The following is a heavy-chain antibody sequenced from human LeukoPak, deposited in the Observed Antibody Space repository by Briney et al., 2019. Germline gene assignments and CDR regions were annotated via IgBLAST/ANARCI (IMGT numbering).Heavy chain of an antibody. J-gene: IGHJ6*02. Sequence: SETLSLTCAVYGGSFSGYYWSWIRQPPGKGLEWIGEINHSGSTNYNPSLKSRVTISVDTSKNQFSLKLSSVTAADTAVYYCARTNSGIAAAGTSSGYSYGMDVWGQGTTVTASS. CDR2: INHSGST. CDR3: ARTNSGIAAAGTSSGYSYGMDV. V-gene: IGHV4-34*01. D-gene: IGHD6-13*01. CDR1: GGSFSGYY.